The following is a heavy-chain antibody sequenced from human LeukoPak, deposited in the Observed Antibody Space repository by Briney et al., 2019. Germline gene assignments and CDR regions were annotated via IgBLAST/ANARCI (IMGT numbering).Heavy chain of an antibody. CDR2: IIPIFGTA. CDR3: ARDLYYDFWSGYYLMDWFDP. V-gene: IGHV1-69*06. J-gene: IGHJ5*02. CDR1: GGTFRSYA. D-gene: IGHD3-3*01. Sequence: SVKVSCKASGGTFRSYAINWVRQAPGQGLEWMGGIIPIFGTANYAQKFQGRVTITADKSTSTAYMELSSLRSEDTAVYYCARDLYYDFWSGYYLMDWFDPWGQGTLVTVSS.